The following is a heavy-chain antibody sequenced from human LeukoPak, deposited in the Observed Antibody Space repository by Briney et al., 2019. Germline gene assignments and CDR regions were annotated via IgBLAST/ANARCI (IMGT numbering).Heavy chain of an antibody. J-gene: IGHJ4*02. CDR1: GFTFSSYS. CDR3: ARPPYYYDSSGYQGDY. D-gene: IGHD3-22*01. Sequence: GGSLRLSCAASGFTFSSYSMNWVRQAPGKGLEWVSSISSSSSYIYYADSVKSRFTISRDNAKNSLYLQVNSLRAEDTAVYYCARPPYYYDSSGYQGDYWGQGTLVTVSS. CDR2: ISSSSSYI. V-gene: IGHV3-21*01.